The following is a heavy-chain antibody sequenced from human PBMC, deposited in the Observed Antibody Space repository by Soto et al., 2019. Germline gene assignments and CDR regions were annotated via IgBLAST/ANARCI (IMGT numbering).Heavy chain of an antibody. CDR1: GFTFDDYA. J-gene: IGHJ6*02. Sequence: GGSLRLSCAASGFTFDDYAMHWVRQAPGKGLEWVSGISWNSGSIGYADSVKGRFTISRDNAKNSLYLQMNSLRAEDTALYYCAKDSVPGYYYYGMDVWGQGTTVTVSS. CDR3: AKDSVPGYYYYGMDV. CDR2: ISWNSGSI. V-gene: IGHV3-9*01.